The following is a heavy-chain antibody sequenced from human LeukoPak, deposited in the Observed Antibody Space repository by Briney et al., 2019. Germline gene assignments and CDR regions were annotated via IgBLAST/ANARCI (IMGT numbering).Heavy chain of an antibody. CDR3: ASALQLYFAFIA. V-gene: IGHV3-48*04. CDR2: ISGTSNTI. CDR1: GFTFSTYN. D-gene: IGHD1-1*01. J-gene: IGHJ5*02. Sequence: GGSLRLSCAASGFTFSTYNMNWVRQAPGKGLEWLSYISGTSNTIYYADSVKGRFTISRDNAKNSLFLQVDSLRVEDTAVYYCASALQLYFAFIAWGQGTLVTVSS.